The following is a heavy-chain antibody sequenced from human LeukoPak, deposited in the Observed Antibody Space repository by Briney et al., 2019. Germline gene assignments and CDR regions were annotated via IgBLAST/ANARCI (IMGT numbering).Heavy chain of an antibody. D-gene: IGHD4-23*01. CDR3: ARDMGLYGGNSAIDY. Sequence: PGGSLRLSCAASGFTFSSYAMHWVRQAPGKGLEWVAVISYDGSNKYYADSVKGRFTISRDNSKNTLYLQMNSLRAEDTAVYYCARDMGLYGGNSAIDYWGQGTLVTVSS. CDR1: GFTFSSYA. J-gene: IGHJ4*02. CDR2: ISYDGSNK. V-gene: IGHV3-30-3*01.